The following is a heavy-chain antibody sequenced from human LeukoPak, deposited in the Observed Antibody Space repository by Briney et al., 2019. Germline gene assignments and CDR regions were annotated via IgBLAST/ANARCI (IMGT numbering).Heavy chain of an antibody. CDR2: MSPNSGDT. CDR3: ASNPPNTGDFYC. J-gene: IGHJ4*02. Sequence: SVKVSCKTSGYTFTNLDINWLRQAPGQGLEWMGWMSPNSGDTGYAQKFQGRVSMTRDTSISTAYMELSSLRSEDTAVYYCASNPPNTGDFYCWGLGSLVTVSS. V-gene: IGHV1-8*01. CDR1: GYTFTNLD. D-gene: IGHD1-1*01.